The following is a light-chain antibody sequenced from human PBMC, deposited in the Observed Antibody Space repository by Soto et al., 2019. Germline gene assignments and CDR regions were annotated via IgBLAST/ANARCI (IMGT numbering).Light chain of an antibody. CDR1: TSFVGTYNF. CDR2: EGT. Sequence: QSALTQPASVSGSAGQSITISCTGTTSFVGTYNFVSWYQQHPGKAPQVLIYEGTKRPSGVSNRFSGSASGSTASLTISGLQAEDEGDYYCCSYGSSSPLYVFGTGTKLTVL. J-gene: IGLJ1*01. CDR3: CSYGSSSPLYV. V-gene: IGLV2-14*02.